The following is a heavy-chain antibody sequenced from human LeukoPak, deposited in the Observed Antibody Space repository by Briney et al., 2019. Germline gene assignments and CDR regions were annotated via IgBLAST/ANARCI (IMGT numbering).Heavy chain of an antibody. J-gene: IGHJ2*01. Sequence: SQTLSLTCTVSGGSISSGDYYWSWLRQPPGKGLEWIGYIYYSGSTYYNPSLKSRVTISVDTSKNQFSLKLSSVTAADTAVYYCARVLDTAMVGWYFDLGGRGPRVTVSS. V-gene: IGHV4-30-4*01. CDR1: GGSISSGDYY. CDR3: ARVLDTAMVGWYFDL. CDR2: IYYSGST. D-gene: IGHD5-18*01.